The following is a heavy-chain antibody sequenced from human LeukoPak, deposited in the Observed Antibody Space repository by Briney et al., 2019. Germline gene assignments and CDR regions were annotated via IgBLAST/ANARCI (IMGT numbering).Heavy chain of an antibody. D-gene: IGHD3-10*01. J-gene: IGHJ4*02. CDR1: GYTFTGYY. CDR2: INPNSGGT. V-gene: IGHV1-2*02. CDR3: ARAPVTYYYGSGSWDY. Sequence: SVKVSCKASGYTFTGYYMHWVRQAPGQGLEWMAWINPNSGGTNYAQKFQGRVTMTRDTSISTAYMELSRLRSDDTAVYYCARAPVTYYYGSGSWDYWGQGTLVTGSS.